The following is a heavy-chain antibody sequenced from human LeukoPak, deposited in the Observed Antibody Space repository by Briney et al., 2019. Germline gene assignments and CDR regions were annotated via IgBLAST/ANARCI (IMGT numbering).Heavy chain of an antibody. V-gene: IGHV3-23*01. CDR2: ISGSGGST. CDR3: AKGAVAGSTNFDY. Sequence: GGSLRLSYAASGFTFSSYSMSWVRQAPGKGLEWVSAISGSGGSTYYADSVKGRFTISRDNSKNTLYLQMNSLRAEDTAVYYCAKGAVAGSTNFDYWGQGTLVIVSS. CDR1: GFTFSSYS. J-gene: IGHJ4*02. D-gene: IGHD6-19*01.